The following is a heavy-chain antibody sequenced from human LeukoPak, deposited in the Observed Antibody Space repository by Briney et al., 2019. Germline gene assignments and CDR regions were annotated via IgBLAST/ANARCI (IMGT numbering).Heavy chain of an antibody. D-gene: IGHD5-12*01. J-gene: IGHJ4*02. CDR2: IYSSGIT. V-gene: IGHV4-59*11. CDR1: GGFIDNHY. Sequence: PSETLSLTCTVSGGFIDNHYWSWVRQPPGKGLEWIAYIYSSGITRYNPSLKSRVTISVDTSKNQFSLKLGSVTAADTAVYYCASAKPGSDSHPFFDYWGQGTLVTVSS. CDR3: ASAKPGSDSHPFFDY.